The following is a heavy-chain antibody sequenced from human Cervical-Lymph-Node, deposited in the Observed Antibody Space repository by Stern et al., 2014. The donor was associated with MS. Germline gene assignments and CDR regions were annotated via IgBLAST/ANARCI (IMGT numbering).Heavy chain of an antibody. CDR2: ISADSYDT. CDR1: GYTFTDYA. D-gene: IGHD5-18*01. V-gene: IGHV1-3*01. CDR3: TRNTGLVSIDY. Sequence: VQLLESGAEVKKPGASVKVSCKASGYTFTDYAMHWVRQAPGQRLEWVGWISADSYDTKYSQKFQGRVTITRDTSASTAYMELTSLRSEDTAVYYCTRNTGLVSIDYWGQGTLVTVSS. J-gene: IGHJ4*02.